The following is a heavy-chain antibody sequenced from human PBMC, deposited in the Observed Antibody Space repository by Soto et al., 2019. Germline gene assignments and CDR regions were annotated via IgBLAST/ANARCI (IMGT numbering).Heavy chain of an antibody. Sequence: SETLSLTCTVSGASVSSGSYYWNWIRQPPGKGLEWIGYIYYSGSTNYNSSLNSRVTISVDMSKNQFSLELRSVTAADTAVYYCARVIVATPRIDFWGQGALVTVSS. D-gene: IGHD5-12*01. CDR2: IYYSGST. J-gene: IGHJ4*02. CDR3: ARVIVATPRIDF. V-gene: IGHV4-61*01. CDR1: GASVSSGSYY.